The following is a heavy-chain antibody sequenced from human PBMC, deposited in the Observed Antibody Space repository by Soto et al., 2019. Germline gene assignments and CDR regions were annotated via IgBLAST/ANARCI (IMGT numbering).Heavy chain of an antibody. D-gene: IGHD3-22*01. CDR2: ISYDGSNK. V-gene: IGHV3-30-3*01. J-gene: IGHJ6*02. CDR3: ARGQYYYDSSGYLPTYYYYGMDV. CDR1: GFTFSSYA. Sequence: QVQLVESGGGVVQPGRSLRLSCAASGFTFSSYAMHWVRQAPGKGLEWVAVISYDGSNKYYADYVKGRFTISRDNSKNTMYLQMNSLRAEDTAVYYCARGQYYYDSSGYLPTYYYYGMDVWGQGTTVTVSS.